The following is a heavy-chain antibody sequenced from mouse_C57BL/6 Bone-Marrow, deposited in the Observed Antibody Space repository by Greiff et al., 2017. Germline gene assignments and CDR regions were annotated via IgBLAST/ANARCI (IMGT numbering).Heavy chain of an antibody. Sequence: EVQGVESGGGLVQPGESLKLSCESNDYAFPSHDMSWVRKTPEQRLEWVAAINSDGGSTYYPDTLKRRFIFSRDKTKKTLYLQMSSRRSEDTAVDYCARQSGGLPYYFDYWGQGTTLTVSS. D-gene: IGHD1-3*01. V-gene: IGHV5-2*01. J-gene: IGHJ2*01. CDR1: DYAFPSHD. CDR3: ARQSGGLPYYFDY. CDR2: INSDGGST.